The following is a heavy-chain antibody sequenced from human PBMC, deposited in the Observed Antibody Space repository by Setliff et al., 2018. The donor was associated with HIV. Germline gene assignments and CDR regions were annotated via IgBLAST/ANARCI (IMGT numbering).Heavy chain of an antibody. CDR3: ARATLSGGAYDFWTYFDY. Sequence: ASVKVSCKTSGYTFTHYAVSWVRQAPGQGLEWMGWISTYNGNTNYALKLQGRVTITTDTSTSTAYMEMRSLRSDDTAVYYCARATLSGGAYDFWTYFDYWGQGTLVTVSS. J-gene: IGHJ4*02. V-gene: IGHV1-18*01. D-gene: IGHD3-3*01. CDR1: GYTFTHYA. CDR2: ISTYNGNT.